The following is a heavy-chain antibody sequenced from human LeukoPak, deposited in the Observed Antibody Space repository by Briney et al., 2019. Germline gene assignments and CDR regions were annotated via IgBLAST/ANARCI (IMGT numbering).Heavy chain of an antibody. V-gene: IGHV3-7*01. CDR3: ATPPYRSDSGY. CDR2: IKQDGSEK. J-gene: IGHJ4*02. Sequence: GGSLRLSCAVSGFTFSNYWMSWVRQAPGKGLEWVANIKQDGSEKNYVDSVKGRFTISRDNAKNSLYLQMNSLRAEDTALYYCATPPYRSDSGYWGQGTLVTVS. CDR1: GFTFSNYW. D-gene: IGHD6-19*01.